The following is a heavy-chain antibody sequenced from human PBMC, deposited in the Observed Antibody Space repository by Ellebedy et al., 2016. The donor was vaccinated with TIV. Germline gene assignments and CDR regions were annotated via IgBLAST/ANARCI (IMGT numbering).Heavy chain of an antibody. J-gene: IGHJ6*02. CDR2: ISSSSSTI. D-gene: IGHD1-26*01. CDR1: GFTFGSYS. Sequence: GESLKISCAASGFTFGSYSMNWVRQAPGKGLEWVSYISSSSSTIYYADSVKGRFTISRDNAKNSLYLQMNSLRAEDTAVYYCAVGASGYYYYYGMDVWGQGTTVTVSS. CDR3: AVGASGYYYYYGMDV. V-gene: IGHV3-48*04.